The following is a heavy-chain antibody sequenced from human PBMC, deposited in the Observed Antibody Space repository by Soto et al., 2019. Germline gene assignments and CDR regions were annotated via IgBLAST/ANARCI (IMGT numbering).Heavy chain of an antibody. D-gene: IGHD3-10*01. J-gene: IGHJ5*02. CDR1: GGSISSGGYS. V-gene: IGHV4-30-2*01. CDR2: IYHSGST. CDR3: ARVPGP. Sequence: QLQLQESGPGLVKPSQTLSLTCAVSGGSISSGGYSWSWIRQPAGKGLEWIGYIYHSGSTYYNPSLKNRVTISVNKSKNLCAMTLTSVTAADTAWFYGARVPGPWGHGTLVTVYS.